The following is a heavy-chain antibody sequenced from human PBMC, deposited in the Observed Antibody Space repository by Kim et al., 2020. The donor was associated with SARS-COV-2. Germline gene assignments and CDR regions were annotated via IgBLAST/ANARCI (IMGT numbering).Heavy chain of an antibody. CDR3: AKDSGNDYGDQLDA. D-gene: IGHD4-17*01. CDR2: ISGDGSKT. V-gene: IGHV3-23*01. J-gene: IGHJ5*02. Sequence: GGSLRLSCAASGFTFSSYAMSWVRQAPGKGLEWVSAISGDGSKTYYADSVKVRFTISRDNSKNTVYLQMNSLRAEDTAVYYCAKDSGNDYGDQLDAWGQRTLGTASS. CDR1: GFTFSSYA.